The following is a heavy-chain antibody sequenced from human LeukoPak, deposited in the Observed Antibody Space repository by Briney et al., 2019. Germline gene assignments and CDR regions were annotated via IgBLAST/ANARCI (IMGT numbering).Heavy chain of an antibody. CDR1: GGSFSGYY. CDR3: ARARVILEWLPYFGY. J-gene: IGHJ4*02. CDR2: INHSGST. V-gene: IGHV4-34*01. Sequence: PSETLSLTCAVYGGSFSGYYWSWIRQPPGKGLEWIGEINHSGSTNYNPSLKSRVTISVDTSKNQFSLKLSSVTAADTAVYYCARARVILEWLPYFGYWGQGTLVTVSS. D-gene: IGHD3-3*01.